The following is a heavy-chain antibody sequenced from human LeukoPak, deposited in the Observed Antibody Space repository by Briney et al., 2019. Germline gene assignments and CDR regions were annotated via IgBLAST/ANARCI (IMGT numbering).Heavy chain of an antibody. CDR2: VNRDGSET. V-gene: IGHV3-7*03. CDR3: ARNNGMDV. Sequence: GGSLRLSCAASGFALSSRWMTWVRQVPGRGPEWVANVNRDGSETYYLDSVKGRFTISKDNAKNSLYLQMNSLRAEDTALYHCARNNGMDVWGQRTTVIVSS. CDR1: GFALSSRW. J-gene: IGHJ6*02.